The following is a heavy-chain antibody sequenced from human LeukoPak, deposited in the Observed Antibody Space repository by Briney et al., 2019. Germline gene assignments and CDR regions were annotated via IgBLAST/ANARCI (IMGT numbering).Heavy chain of an antibody. Sequence: SETLSLTCTVSAGSISSSSYYWGWIRQPPGKGLEWIGSIYYSGSTYYNPSLKSRVTISVDTSKNQFSLKRSSVTAADTAVYYCARRGYYDSSGRHAFDIWGQGTMVTVSS. CDR2: IYYSGST. D-gene: IGHD3-22*01. V-gene: IGHV4-39*01. CDR3: ARRGYYDSSGRHAFDI. CDR1: AGSISSSSYY. J-gene: IGHJ3*02.